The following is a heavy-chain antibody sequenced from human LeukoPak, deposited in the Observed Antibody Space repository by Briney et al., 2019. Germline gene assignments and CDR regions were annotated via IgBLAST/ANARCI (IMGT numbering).Heavy chain of an antibody. Sequence: ASVKVSCKASGYTFTSYDINWVRQATGQGLEWMGWMDPNSGNTGYAQKFQGRVTVTRDTSTSTVHMELSGLRSEDTAVCYCARDQEGFDYWGQGTLVTVSS. CDR3: ARDQEGFDY. CDR2: MDPNSGNT. CDR1: GYTFTSYD. J-gene: IGHJ4*02. V-gene: IGHV1-8*01.